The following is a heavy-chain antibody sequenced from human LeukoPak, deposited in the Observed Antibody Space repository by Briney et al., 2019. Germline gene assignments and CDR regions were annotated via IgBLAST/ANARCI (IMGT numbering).Heavy chain of an antibody. J-gene: IGHJ4*02. CDR1: GFTFSSYA. CDR3: GRSGNWNYASRVDY. CDR2: ISYDGSNK. V-gene: IGHV3-30-3*01. Sequence: PGGSLRLSCAASGFTFSSYAMHWVRQAPGKGLEWVAVISYDGSNKYYADSVKGRFTISRDNSKNTLYLQMNSLRAEDTAVYYCGRSGNWNYASRVDYWGQGTLVTVSS. D-gene: IGHD1-7*01.